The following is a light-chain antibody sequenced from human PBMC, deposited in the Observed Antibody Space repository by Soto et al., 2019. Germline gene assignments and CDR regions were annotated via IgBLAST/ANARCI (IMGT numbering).Light chain of an antibody. CDR1: EAIRGD. CDR2: GAS. V-gene: IGKV1-6*01. J-gene: IGKJ1*01. CDR3: LQDNDYPWA. Sequence: AIQMTQSPSSVSASVGDTITITCRASEAIRGDLGWYQQKPGKAPKLLIYGASTLESGVPSRFGGSGFGTDFSLTISGLQSEDFATYYCLQDNDYPWAFGQGTKVEI.